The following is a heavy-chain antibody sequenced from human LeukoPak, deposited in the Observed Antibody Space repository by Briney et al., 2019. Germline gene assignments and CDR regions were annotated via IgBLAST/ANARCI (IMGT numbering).Heavy chain of an antibody. Sequence: GGSLRLSCAASGFTFSSYSMNWVRQAPGKGLEWVSSISSSSSYIYYADSVKGRFTISRDNAKNSLYLQMNSLRAEDTAVYYCARGHGYSSSWDFYFDYWDQGTLVTVSS. J-gene: IGHJ4*02. CDR1: GFTFSSYS. D-gene: IGHD6-13*01. CDR3: ARGHGYSSSWDFYFDY. CDR2: ISSSSSYI. V-gene: IGHV3-21*01.